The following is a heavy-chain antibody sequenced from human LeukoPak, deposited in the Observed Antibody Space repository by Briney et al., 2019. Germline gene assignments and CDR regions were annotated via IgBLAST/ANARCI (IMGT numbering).Heavy chain of an antibody. Sequence: GESLKISCKGSGYSFTTYWIGWVRQMPGKGLEWMGVIYPGDSDTRCSPSFQGQVTISADKSISTAYVQWSSLKASDTAVYYCARESRDGYNQDVFDVWGQGTRITVSS. D-gene: IGHD5-24*01. CDR1: GYSFTTYW. J-gene: IGHJ3*01. CDR3: ARESRDGYNQDVFDV. V-gene: IGHV5-51*01. CDR2: IYPGDSDT.